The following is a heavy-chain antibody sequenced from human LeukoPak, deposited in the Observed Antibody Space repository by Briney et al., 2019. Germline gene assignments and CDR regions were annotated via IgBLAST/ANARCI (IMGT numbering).Heavy chain of an antibody. Sequence: KPSETLSLTCTVSGGSISSSPYYWVWIRQPPGKGLEWIGSIYFGGSTYYNPSLKSRVTISVDTSKNQFSLNLSSVTAADTAVYYCARRGLLVPAYWGQGTRVTVSS. V-gene: IGHV4-39*01. CDR3: ARRGLLVPAY. D-gene: IGHD2-2*01. CDR1: GGSISSSPYY. CDR2: IYFGGST. J-gene: IGHJ4*02.